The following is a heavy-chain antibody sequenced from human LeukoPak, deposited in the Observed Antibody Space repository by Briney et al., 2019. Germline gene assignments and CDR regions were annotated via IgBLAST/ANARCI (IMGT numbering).Heavy chain of an antibody. J-gene: IGHJ4*02. CDR3: TTRTTVTTMGTDY. Sequence: GGSLRLSCAASGFTFNNAWMSWVRQAPGKGLEWVGLIKSKTDGGTADYVAPVKGRFTISSDDSKNTLFLQMNSLKTEDTAVYYCTTRTTVTTMGTDYWGQGTLVTVSS. V-gene: IGHV3-15*01. CDR2: IKSKTDGGTA. CDR1: GFTFNNAW. D-gene: IGHD4-17*01.